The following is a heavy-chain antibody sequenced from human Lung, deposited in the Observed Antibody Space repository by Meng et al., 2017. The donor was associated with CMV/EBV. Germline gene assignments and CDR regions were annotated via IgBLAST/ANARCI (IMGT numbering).Heavy chain of an antibody. V-gene: IGHV3-30*18. CDR3: AKDQLGSYWGPDWYYFHS. CDR1: LTFSSYG. D-gene: IGHD1-26*01. Sequence: LTFSSYGMHWVRQAPGKGLEWVAVISSDEDSEYYTTSVRGRFTISRDNSKNTLYLQMTSLRPEDTAIYYCAKDQLGSYWGPDWYYFHSWGQGTLVTVSS. CDR2: ISSDEDSE. J-gene: IGHJ4*02.